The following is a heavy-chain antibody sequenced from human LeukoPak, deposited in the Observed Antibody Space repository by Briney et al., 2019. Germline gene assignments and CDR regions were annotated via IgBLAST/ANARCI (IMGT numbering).Heavy chain of an antibody. Sequence: GASVKVSCKASGGTFSSYAISWVRQAPGQGLEWMGGIIPIFGTANYAQKFQGRVTITTDESTSTAYMELSSLRSEDTAVYYCAADGLYLPRYDSSGYYSVYYYMDVWGKGTTVTVSS. D-gene: IGHD3-22*01. V-gene: IGHV1-69*05. CDR1: GGTFSSYA. J-gene: IGHJ6*03. CDR3: AADGLYLPRYDSSGYYSVYYYMDV. CDR2: IIPIFGTA.